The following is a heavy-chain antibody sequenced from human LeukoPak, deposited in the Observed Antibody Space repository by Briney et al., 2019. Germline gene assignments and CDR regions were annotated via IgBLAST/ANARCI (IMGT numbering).Heavy chain of an antibody. Sequence: PSETLSLTCAVYGGSFSGYYWSWIRQPPGKGLEWIGEINHSGSTNYNPSLKSRVTISVDTSKNQFSLKLSSVTAADTAVYYCAGDSSSWYGFDYWGQGTLVTVSS. V-gene: IGHV4-34*01. CDR2: INHSGST. J-gene: IGHJ4*02. CDR3: AGDSSSWYGFDY. CDR1: GGSFSGYY. D-gene: IGHD6-13*01.